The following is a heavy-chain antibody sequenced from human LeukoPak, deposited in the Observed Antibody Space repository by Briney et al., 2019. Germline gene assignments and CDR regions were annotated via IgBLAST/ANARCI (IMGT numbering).Heavy chain of an antibody. D-gene: IGHD4-17*01. V-gene: IGHV3-23*01. CDR1: GFRFSSYA. Sequence: GGSLRLSCAASGFRFSSYAMSWDRQAPGKGLEWVSAISGSGVSTYYADSVKGRFTVSRDNSKNTLYLQMSSLRAEDTAVYYCARGAVTRDFDYWGQGTLVTVSS. J-gene: IGHJ4*02. CDR3: ARGAVTRDFDY. CDR2: ISGSGVST.